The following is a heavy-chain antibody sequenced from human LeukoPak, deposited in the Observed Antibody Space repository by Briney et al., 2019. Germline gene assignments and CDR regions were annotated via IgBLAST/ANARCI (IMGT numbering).Heavy chain of an antibody. CDR3: ARESTVTTYWFDP. J-gene: IGHJ5*02. Sequence: PGGSLRLSCAASGFTFSSYSMNWVRQAPGKGLEWVSSISGSSSYIYYADSVKGRFTISRDNAKNSLYLQMNSLRGEDTAVYYCARESTVTTYWFDPWGQGTLVTVSS. CDR2: ISGSSSYI. CDR1: GFTFSSYS. V-gene: IGHV3-21*01. D-gene: IGHD4-17*01.